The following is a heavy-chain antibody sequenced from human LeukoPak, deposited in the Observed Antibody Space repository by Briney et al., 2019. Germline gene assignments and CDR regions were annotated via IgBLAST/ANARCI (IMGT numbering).Heavy chain of an antibody. CDR1: GYTFTSYG. D-gene: IGHD3-10*01. Sequence: SVKVSCKASGYTFTSYGISWVRQAPGQGLEWMGGIIPIFGTANYAQKFQGRVTITADKSTSTAYMELSSLRSEDTAVYYCARGYGSGRTSGYYYMDVWGKGTTVTVSS. V-gene: IGHV1-69*06. J-gene: IGHJ6*03. CDR3: ARGYGSGRTSGYYYMDV. CDR2: IIPIFGTA.